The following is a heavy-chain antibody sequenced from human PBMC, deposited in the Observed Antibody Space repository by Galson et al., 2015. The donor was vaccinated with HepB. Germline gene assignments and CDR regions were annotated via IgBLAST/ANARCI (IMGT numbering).Heavy chain of an antibody. J-gene: IGHJ4*02. CDR3: AKVGEQWPETGVFDY. V-gene: IGHV3-23*01. Sequence: SLRLSCAASGFTFSSYAMSWVRQAPGKGLEWVSAISGSGGSTYYADSVKGRFTISRDNSKNTLYLQMNSLRAEDTAVYYCAKVGEQWPETGVFDYWGQGTLVTVSS. D-gene: IGHD6-19*01. CDR1: GFTFSSYA. CDR2: ISGSGGST.